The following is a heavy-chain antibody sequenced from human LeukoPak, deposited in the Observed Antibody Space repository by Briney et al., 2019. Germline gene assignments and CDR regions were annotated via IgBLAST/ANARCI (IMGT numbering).Heavy chain of an antibody. D-gene: IGHD6-13*01. CDR1: GFTFSSYA. V-gene: IGHV3-30-3*01. J-gene: IGHJ4*02. CDR3: ARDTGYSSSLDY. Sequence: GGSLRLSCAASGFTFSSYAMHWVRQAPGKGLEWVAVISYDGSNKYYADSVKGRFTISRDNSKNTLYLQMNSLRAEDTAVYYCARDTGYSSSLDYWGQGTLVTVSS. CDR2: ISYDGSNK.